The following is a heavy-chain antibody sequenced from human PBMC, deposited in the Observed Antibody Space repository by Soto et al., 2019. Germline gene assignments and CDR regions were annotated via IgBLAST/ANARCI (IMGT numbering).Heavy chain of an antibody. CDR3: ARGNNHFDR. V-gene: IGHV3-33*01. J-gene: IGHJ4*02. Sequence: PXGSLILSFAASGISFNTSGMHWLRQSPGRGLEWLALIWFDGSNRYYADSVKGRFTITRDNSKNMLYLQMNNLRAEDTAIYYCARGNNHFDRWGQGILVTVSS. CDR2: IWFDGSNR. D-gene: IGHD1-20*01. CDR1: GISFNTSG.